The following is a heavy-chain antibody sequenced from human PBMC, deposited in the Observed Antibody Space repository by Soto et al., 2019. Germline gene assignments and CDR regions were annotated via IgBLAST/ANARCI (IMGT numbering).Heavy chain of an antibody. CDR1: GFTFDDYA. J-gene: IGHJ3*02. Sequence: EVQLVESGGGLVQPGRSLRLSCAASGFTFDDYAMHWVRQAPGKGLEWVSGISWNSGSIGYADSVKGRFTISRDNAKNSLYLQMNSLRAEDTALYYCAKGDRERLFPCAFDIWGQGTMVTVSS. V-gene: IGHV3-9*01. D-gene: IGHD1-26*01. CDR3: AKGDRERLFPCAFDI. CDR2: ISWNSGSI.